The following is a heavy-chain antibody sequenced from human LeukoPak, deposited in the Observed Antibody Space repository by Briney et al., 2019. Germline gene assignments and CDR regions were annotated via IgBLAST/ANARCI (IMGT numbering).Heavy chain of an antibody. CDR3: ARARCSGGSCYSRWFDP. V-gene: IGHV1-18*01. Sequence: ASVKVSCKASGYTFTSYGISWVRQAPGQGLEWMGWISAYNGNTNYAQKLQGGVTMTTDTSTSTAYMELRSLRSDDTAVYYCARARCSGGSCYSRWFDPWGQGTLVTVSS. D-gene: IGHD2-15*01. CDR1: GYTFTSYG. CDR2: ISAYNGNT. J-gene: IGHJ5*02.